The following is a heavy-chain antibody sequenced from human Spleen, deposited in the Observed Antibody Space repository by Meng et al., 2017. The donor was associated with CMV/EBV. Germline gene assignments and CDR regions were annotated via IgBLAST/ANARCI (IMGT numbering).Heavy chain of an antibody. CDR2: INGDGSDT. CDR1: GYTFKNFW. Sequence: GESLKISCAASGYTFKNFWMHWVRPTPGKGLVWVSRINGDGSDTNYADSVMGRFTVSRDSADNTLYLQMNSLRVEDTAVYYCAREGPNSGWYVDYWGQGILVTVSS. V-gene: IGHV3-74*01. D-gene: IGHD6-19*01. J-gene: IGHJ4*02. CDR3: AREGPNSGWYVDY.